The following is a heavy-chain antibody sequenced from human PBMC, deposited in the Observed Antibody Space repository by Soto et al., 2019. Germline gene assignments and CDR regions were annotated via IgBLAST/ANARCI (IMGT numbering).Heavy chain of an antibody. CDR2: LIPMFGTT. Sequence: QVQLVQSGAEVKTPGSSVKVSCKASGGTFSSYSINWVRQAPGQGLEWMGRLIPMFGTTDYAPRFQGRVTITADESTSTASMEVTNLTSEDTAVYYCARAVVLTFTRFYDMDVWGQGTTVTVSS. J-gene: IGHJ6*02. CDR1: GGTFSSYS. V-gene: IGHV1-69*18. D-gene: IGHD3-9*01. CDR3: ARAVVLTFTRFYDMDV.